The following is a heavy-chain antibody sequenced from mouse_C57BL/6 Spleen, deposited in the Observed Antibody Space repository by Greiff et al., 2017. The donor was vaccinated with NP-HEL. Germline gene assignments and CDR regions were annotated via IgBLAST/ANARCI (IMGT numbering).Heavy chain of an antibody. J-gene: IGHJ3*01. V-gene: IGHV1-55*01. CDR3: ARNSGDGYFVFAY. CDR1: GYTFTSYW. D-gene: IGHD2-3*01. Sequence: QVQLQQSGAELVKPGASVKMSCKASGYTFTSYWITWVKQRPGQGLEWIGDIYPGSGSTNYNEKFKSKATLTVDTSSSTAYMQLSSLTSEDSAVYYWARNSGDGYFVFAYWGQGTLVTVSA. CDR2: IYPGSGST.